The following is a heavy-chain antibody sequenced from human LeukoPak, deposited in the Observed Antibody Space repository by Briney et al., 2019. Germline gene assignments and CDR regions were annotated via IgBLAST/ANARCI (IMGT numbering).Heavy chain of an antibody. J-gene: IGHJ5*02. CDR1: GFTFSSYG. CDR3: AKDGGGYNYRIPMA. Sequence: PGGSLRLSCAASGFTFSSYGMHWVRQAPGKGLEWVAFIRYDGSNKYYADSVKGRFTISRDNSKSTLYLQMNSLRAEDTAVYYCAKDGGGYNYRIPMAWGQGTLVTVSS. V-gene: IGHV3-30*02. CDR2: IRYDGSNK. D-gene: IGHD5-24*01.